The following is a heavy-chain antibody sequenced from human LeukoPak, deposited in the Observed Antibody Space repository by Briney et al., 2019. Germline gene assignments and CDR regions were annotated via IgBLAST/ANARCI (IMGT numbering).Heavy chain of an antibody. CDR2: IYYSGTT. Sequence: SETLSLTCAVYGGSFSGYYWSWIRQPPGKGLEWIGYIYYSGTTNYNPSLKSRVTISVDTSKNQFSLKLSSVTAADTAVYYCARGVVSGISYYYYYYMDVWGKGTTVTISS. J-gene: IGHJ6*03. V-gene: IGHV4-59*01. CDR1: GGSFSGYY. CDR3: ARGVVSGISYYYYYYMDV. D-gene: IGHD3-3*02.